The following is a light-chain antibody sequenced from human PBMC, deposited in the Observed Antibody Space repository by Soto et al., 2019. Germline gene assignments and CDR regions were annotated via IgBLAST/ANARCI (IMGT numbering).Light chain of an antibody. J-gene: IGKJ1*01. CDR2: DVS. CDR3: QQYNAYPWT. Sequence: DIQMTQSPSTLSASVGDRVTITCRASQSIGDSLAWYQQKPGKAPYLLISDVSSLERGVPSRFSGSGSGTEFTLTISSLQPEDFATYYCQQYNAYPWTFGQGTKVDIK. V-gene: IGKV1-5*01. CDR1: QSIGDS.